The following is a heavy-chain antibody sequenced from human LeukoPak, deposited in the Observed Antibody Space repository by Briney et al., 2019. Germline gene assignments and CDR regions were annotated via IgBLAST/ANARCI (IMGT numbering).Heavy chain of an antibody. Sequence: GGSLRLSCAASGFTFSNYTMNWVRQAPGKGLEWVSSISSSSTYIYDADSVRGRFTISRDNAKNSLYLQMNSLRAEDTAVYYCATSRSRWHYFDYWGQGTLVTVSS. CDR3: ATSRSRWHYFDY. D-gene: IGHD6-13*01. CDR1: GFTFSNYT. CDR2: ISSSSTYI. J-gene: IGHJ4*02. V-gene: IGHV3-21*01.